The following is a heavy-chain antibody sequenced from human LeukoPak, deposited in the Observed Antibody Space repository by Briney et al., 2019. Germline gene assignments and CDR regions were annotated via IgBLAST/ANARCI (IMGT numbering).Heavy chain of an antibody. CDR1: GYTFTNYY. D-gene: IGHD6-25*01. Sequence: GASVTVSCKASGYTFTNYYIHWVRQAPGQGLEWMGWINPNSGATNYAQKFQGRVTMTRDTSISTAYMELSRLRSDDTAVYYYARGLQDSSGEVWYIDYWGQGTLVTVS. CDR2: INPNSGAT. V-gene: IGHV1-2*02. CDR3: ARGLQDSSGEVWYIDY. J-gene: IGHJ4*02.